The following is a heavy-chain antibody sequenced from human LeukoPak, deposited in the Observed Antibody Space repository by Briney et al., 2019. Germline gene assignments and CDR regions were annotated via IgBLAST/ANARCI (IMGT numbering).Heavy chain of an antibody. J-gene: IGHJ5*02. CDR2: ISSTSSHT. V-gene: IGHV3-11*05. Sequence: GGSLRLSCAASGFTFSDSYMSWIRQAAGKGLEWISYISSTSSHTDYADSVKGRFTISRDNAKRSLYLQMNSLRAEDTAVYYCARGSARWFDPWGQGTLVTVSS. CDR1: GFTFSDSY. CDR3: ARGSARWFDP.